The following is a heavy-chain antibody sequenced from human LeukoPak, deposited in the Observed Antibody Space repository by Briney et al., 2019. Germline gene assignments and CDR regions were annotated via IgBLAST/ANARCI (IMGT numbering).Heavy chain of an antibody. V-gene: IGHV3-9*01. CDR2: ISWNSGSI. D-gene: IGHD3-22*01. J-gene: IGHJ4*02. Sequence: PGGSLRLSCAASGFTFSSYTMNWVRQAPGKGLEWVSGISWNSGSIGYADSVKGRFTISRDNAKNSLYLQMNSLRAEDTALYYCAKVDKTYYYDSSGYSLFDYWGQGTLVTVSS. CDR1: GFTFSSYT. CDR3: AKVDKTYYYDSSGYSLFDY.